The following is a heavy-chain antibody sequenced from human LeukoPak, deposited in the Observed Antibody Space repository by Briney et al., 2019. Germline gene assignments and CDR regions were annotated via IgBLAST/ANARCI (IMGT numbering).Heavy chain of an antibody. J-gene: IGHJ6*03. CDR3: ASIDHHVDTATVTYHYYMDV. D-gene: IGHD5-18*01. CDR1: GGSISSGSYY. CDR2: IYTSGST. Sequence: SETLSLTCTVSGGSISSGSYYWSWIRQPAGKGLEWIGRIYTSGSTNYNPSPKSRVTISVDTSKNQFSLKLSSVTAADTAVYYCASIDHHVDTATVTYHYYMDVWGKGTTVTVSS. V-gene: IGHV4-61*02.